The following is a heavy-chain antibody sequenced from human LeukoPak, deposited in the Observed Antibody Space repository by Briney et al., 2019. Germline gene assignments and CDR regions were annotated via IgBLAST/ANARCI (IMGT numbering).Heavy chain of an antibody. CDR3: ARGVVGATSWFDP. Sequence: ASVKVSCKASGYTFTGYYMHWVRQAPGQGLEWMGWINPNSGGTNYAQKFQGRVTMTRDTSISTAYMELSRLRSDDTAVYYCARGVVGATSWFDPWGQGTLVTVSS. V-gene: IGHV1-2*02. J-gene: IGHJ5*02. CDR2: INPNSGGT. CDR1: GYTFTGYY. D-gene: IGHD1-26*01.